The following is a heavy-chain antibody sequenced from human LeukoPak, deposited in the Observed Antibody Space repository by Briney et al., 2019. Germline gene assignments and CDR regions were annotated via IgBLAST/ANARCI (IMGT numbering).Heavy chain of an antibody. CDR3: ARSPRGYCSGGSCYYYGMDV. CDR2: ISYDGSNK. J-gene: IGHJ6*02. V-gene: IGHV3-30*03. CDR1: GFTFSSYG. Sequence: PGRSLRLSCAASGFTFSSYGMHWVRQAPGKGLEWVAVISYDGSNKYYADSVKGRFTISRDNSKNTLYLQMNSLRAEDTAVYYCARSPRGYCSGGSCYYYGMDVWGQGTTVTVSS. D-gene: IGHD2-15*01.